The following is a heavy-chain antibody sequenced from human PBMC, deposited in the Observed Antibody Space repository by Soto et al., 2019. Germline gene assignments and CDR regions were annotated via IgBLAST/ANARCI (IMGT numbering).Heavy chain of an antibody. D-gene: IGHD1-1*01. CDR2: TDYSGNT. CDR1: SDSISSYC. CDR3: ARAGGTPLSSLAY. Sequence: QVQLQESGPGLVRPSETLSLTCTVSSDSISSYCWIWIRQSPGKGLEWIGYTDYSGNTNYNPSLRRRATIQGDTSKNQFPRGLGSVPAADTAVYSCARAGGTPLSSLAYGGQGPLVTVSS. J-gene: IGHJ4*02. V-gene: IGHV4-59*08.